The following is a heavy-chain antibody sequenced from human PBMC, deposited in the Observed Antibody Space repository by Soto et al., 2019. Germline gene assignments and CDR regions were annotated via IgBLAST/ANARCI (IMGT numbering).Heavy chain of an antibody. V-gene: IGHV3-30-3*01. CDR2: ISYDGSNK. CDR1: GFTFSSYA. D-gene: IGHD2-2*01. Sequence: QVQLVESGGGVVQPGRSLRLSCAASGFTFSSYAMHWVRQAPGKGLEWVAVISYDGSNKYYADSVKGRFTISRDNSKNTLHLQMNSLRAEDTAVYYCARDRGDIVVVPAAIGEEGAFDCWGQGTLVTVSS. J-gene: IGHJ4*02. CDR3: ARDRGDIVVVPAAIGEEGAFDC.